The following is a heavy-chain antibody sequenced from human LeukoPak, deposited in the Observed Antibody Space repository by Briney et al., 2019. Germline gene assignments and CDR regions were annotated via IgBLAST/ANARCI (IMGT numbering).Heavy chain of an antibody. J-gene: IGHJ6*02. V-gene: IGHV4-59*12. D-gene: IGHD1-26*01. CDR1: GGSISSYF. CDR2: IFYSGST. Sequence: KASETLSLTCTVSGGSISSYFWIWIRQPPGRGLEWIGYIFYSGSTYYNPSLKSRVTISVDTSKTQFSLKLTSVTAADTAMYYCARDRNYRYHYYGVDVWGQGTTVTVSS. CDR3: ARDRNYRYHYYGVDV.